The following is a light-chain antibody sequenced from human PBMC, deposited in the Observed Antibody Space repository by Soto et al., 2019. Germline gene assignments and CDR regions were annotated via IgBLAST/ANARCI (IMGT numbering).Light chain of an antibody. J-gene: IGLJ2*01. Sequence: QSVVTQPASVTGSPGQSITISCTGTSNDIGGYNYVSWYQQHPGKAPKLIISEVTDRPSGVSNRFSGSKSGNTASLTVSGLQAEDEAHYFFCLYTSSRTHVLFGGGTKLTVL. CDR2: EVT. CDR1: SNDIGGYNY. V-gene: IGLV2-14*01. CDR3: CLYTSSRTHVL.